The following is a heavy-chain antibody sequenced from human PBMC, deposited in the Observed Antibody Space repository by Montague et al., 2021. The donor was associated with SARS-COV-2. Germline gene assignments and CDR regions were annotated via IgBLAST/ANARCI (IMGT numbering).Heavy chain of an antibody. Sequence: SLRLSCAAPGFTFSSYWMSWVRQAPGKGLEWVANIKQDGSEKYYVDSVKGRFTISRDNAKNSLYLQMNSLRAEDTAVYYCARDLSYGDYNYYYGMDVWGQGTTVTVSS. J-gene: IGHJ6*02. CDR3: ARDLSYGDYNYYYGMDV. CDR2: IKQDGSEK. V-gene: IGHV3-7*03. CDR1: GFTFSSYW. D-gene: IGHD4-17*01.